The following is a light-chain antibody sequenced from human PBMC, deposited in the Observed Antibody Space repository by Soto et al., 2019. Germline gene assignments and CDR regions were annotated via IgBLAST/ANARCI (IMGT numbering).Light chain of an antibody. CDR1: QSVGSDY. CDR2: AAS. V-gene: IGKV3-20*01. Sequence: EIVLTQSPGTLSLSLGERATLSCRASQSVGSDYLAWYQQKPGQAPRLLIYAASSRATGIPDRFSGSGSGTDFTLTISRLEPEDFAVYYCQQYDIWPLTFGGGTKVDIK. J-gene: IGKJ4*01. CDR3: QQYDIWPLT.